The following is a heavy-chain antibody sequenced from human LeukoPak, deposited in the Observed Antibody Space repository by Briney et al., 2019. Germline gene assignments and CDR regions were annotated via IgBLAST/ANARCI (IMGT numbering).Heavy chain of an antibody. V-gene: IGHV1-2*02. D-gene: IGHD5-12*01. Sequence: ASVKVSCKASGYTFTGYYMHWVRQAPGQGLEWMGWINPNSGGTNYAQKFQGRVTMTRDTSISTAYMELSRLRSDDTAVYYCARDPLSPSIVATYMDVWGKGTTVTVSS. J-gene: IGHJ6*03. CDR2: INPNSGGT. CDR1: GYTFTGYY. CDR3: ARDPLSPSIVATYMDV.